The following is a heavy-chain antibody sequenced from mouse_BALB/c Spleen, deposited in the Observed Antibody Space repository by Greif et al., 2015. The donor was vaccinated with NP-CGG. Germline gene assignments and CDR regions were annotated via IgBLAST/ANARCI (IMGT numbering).Heavy chain of an antibody. D-gene: IGHD3-2*01. Sequence: VQLQQSGAELVKPGASVKLSCTASGFNIKDTYMHWVKQRPEQGLAWIGRIDPANGNTKYDPKFQGKATITADTSSNTAYLQLSSLTSEDTAVYYCARPLDSLGFAYWGQGTLVTVAA. CDR2: IDPANGNT. V-gene: IGHV14-3*02. CDR1: GFNIKDTY. J-gene: IGHJ3*01. CDR3: ARPLDSLGFAY.